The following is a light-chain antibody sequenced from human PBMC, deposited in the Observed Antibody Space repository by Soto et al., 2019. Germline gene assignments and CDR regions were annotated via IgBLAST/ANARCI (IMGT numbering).Light chain of an antibody. V-gene: IGLV2-14*01. Sequence: QSVLTQPASVSGSPGQSITISCTGTSSDVGGCNYVSWYQQHPGKAPKLMIYDVSNRPSGVSNRFSGSKSGNTASLTISGLQAEDEADYYCSSYTSSSTSYVFGTRTKLTVL. CDR2: DVS. J-gene: IGLJ1*01. CDR1: SSDVGGCNY. CDR3: SSYTSSSTSYV.